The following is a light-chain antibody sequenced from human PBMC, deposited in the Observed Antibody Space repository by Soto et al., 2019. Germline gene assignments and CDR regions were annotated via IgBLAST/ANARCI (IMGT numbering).Light chain of an antibody. Sequence: EVVMTQSPATLSVSPGERATLSCRASQTVRDNLGWYQRKPGQPPRLLIYGATTRATGIPARFSGSGSGTEFTLTISSLQSEDFAVYYCQQYNNWPLTFGGGTKVDIK. V-gene: IGKV3D-15*01. CDR3: QQYNNWPLT. CDR2: GAT. CDR1: QTVRDN. J-gene: IGKJ4*01.